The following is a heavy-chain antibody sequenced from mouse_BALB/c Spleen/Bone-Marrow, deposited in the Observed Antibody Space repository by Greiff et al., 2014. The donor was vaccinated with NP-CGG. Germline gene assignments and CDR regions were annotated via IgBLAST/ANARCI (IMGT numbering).Heavy chain of an antibody. D-gene: IGHD1-1*01. CDR1: GYTFTSNT. Sequence: QVQLQQPAGELARPGASVKMSCKASGYTFTSNTIQWVKQRPGQGLEWIGYINPTRGYTDYNQKFKDKTTLTADKSSSTAYMQLSSLTSEDSAVYYCAREATCYNYFDYWGQGTILTVSS. CDR2: INPTRGYT. V-gene: IGHV1-4*02. CDR3: AREATCYNYFDY. J-gene: IGHJ2*01.